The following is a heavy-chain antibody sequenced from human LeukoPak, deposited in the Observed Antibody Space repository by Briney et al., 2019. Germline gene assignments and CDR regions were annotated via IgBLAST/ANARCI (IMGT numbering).Heavy chain of an antibody. CDR2: ISGSGGST. J-gene: IGHJ4*02. D-gene: IGHD2-2*02. Sequence: GGSLRLSCAASGFTFSNAWMSWVRQAPGKGLEWVSAISGSGGSTYYADSVKGRFTISRDNSKNTLYLQMNSLRAEDTAVYYCAKGPSLSVVVPAAILALLDYWGQGTLVTVSS. CDR1: GFTFSNAW. CDR3: AKGPSLSVVVPAAILALLDY. V-gene: IGHV3-23*01.